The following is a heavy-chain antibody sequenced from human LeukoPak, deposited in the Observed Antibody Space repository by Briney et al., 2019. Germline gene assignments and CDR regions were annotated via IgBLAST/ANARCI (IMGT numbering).Heavy chain of an antibody. J-gene: IGHJ4*02. D-gene: IGHD1-1*01. CDR3: ANEIRPNDY. CDR1: EFDFSTHA. Sequence: PGGSLRLSCAASEFDFSTHAMTWVRQAPGKGPEWVSAISISGTKTYYADSVKGRFTISRDNSENTLYLQMYSLRAEDTAVYYCANEIRPNDYWGQGTLVTVSS. CDR2: ISISGTKT. V-gene: IGHV3-23*01.